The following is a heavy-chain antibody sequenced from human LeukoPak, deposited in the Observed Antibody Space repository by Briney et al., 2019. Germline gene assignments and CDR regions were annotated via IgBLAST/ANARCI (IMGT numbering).Heavy chain of an antibody. CDR1: GYTFTTHD. CDR3: ARDGYYDSSGYYYWVY. Sequence: ASVKVSCRASGYTFTTHDINWVRQATGQGLEWLGWMSPNSGDTGYAQKFQGRVTITADESTSTAYMELSSLRSEDTAVYYCARDGYYDSSGYYYWVYWGQGTLVTVSS. J-gene: IGHJ4*02. D-gene: IGHD3-22*01. V-gene: IGHV1-8*01. CDR2: MSPNSGDT.